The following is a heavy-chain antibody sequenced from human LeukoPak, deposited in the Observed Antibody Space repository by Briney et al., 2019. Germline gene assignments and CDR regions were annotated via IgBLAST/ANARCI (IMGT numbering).Heavy chain of an antibody. CDR1: GFTFSNYW. J-gene: IGHJ1*01. V-gene: IGHV3-7*01. D-gene: IGHD2-2*01. CDR3: ATYSSSNGREFQY. Sequence: PGGCLRLSNEGSGFTFSNYWMSWVRQAPGKGLEWVANIQQHGSETYYGDSVKGRFTISRDNAKNSLYLQMNSLRAEDTAVYYCATYSSSNGREFQYWGQGTLVTVSS. CDR2: IQQHGSET.